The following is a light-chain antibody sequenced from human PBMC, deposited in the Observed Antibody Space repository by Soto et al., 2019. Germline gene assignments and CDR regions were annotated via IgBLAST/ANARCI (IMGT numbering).Light chain of an antibody. CDR3: QQYNNWHLP. CDR2: GES. J-gene: IGKJ5*01. V-gene: IGKV3-15*01. Sequence: VWAQSTVTLSCSPGGRATLSCRAGQSVGSNLAGYQQKPGQAPRLLIYGESSRATGIPVRFSGSGSGTEFTLTISSLQSEDFAVYYCQQYNNWHLPLGQGTRLEIK. CDR1: QSVGSN.